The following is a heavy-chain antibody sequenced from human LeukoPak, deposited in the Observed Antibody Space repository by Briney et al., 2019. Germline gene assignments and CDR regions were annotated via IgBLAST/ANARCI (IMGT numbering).Heavy chain of an antibody. V-gene: IGHV4-59*08. CDR3: ARPKGYDSSGSYHIHDFDI. J-gene: IGHJ3*02. D-gene: IGHD3-22*01. CDR2: IYYRGST. Sequence: SETLPPTRTVSGGPINNYSWSWIRQPPGKALEWIGYIYYRGSTNYNPSLKSRVTISVDTSKNQFSLKLSSVTAADTAVYYCARPKGYDSSGSYHIHDFDIWGHWQIFIVSS. CDR1: GGPINNYS.